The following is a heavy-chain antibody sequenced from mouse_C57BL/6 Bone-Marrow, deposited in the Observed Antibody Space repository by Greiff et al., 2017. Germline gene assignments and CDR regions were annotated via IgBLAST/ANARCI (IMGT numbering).Heavy chain of an antibody. J-gene: IGHJ2*01. CDR3: TRSLIYYGTNY. V-gene: IGHV14-2*01. CDR1: GFNIKDYY. CDR2: IDPEDGET. Sequence: EVQLQQSGAELVKPGASVKLSCTASGFNIKDYYIHWVKQRTEQGLEWIGRIDPEDGETKYAPKFQDKATITADTSSNTAYLQLSSLTSEDTDVYYCTRSLIYYGTNYWGQGTTLTVSS. D-gene: IGHD1-1*01.